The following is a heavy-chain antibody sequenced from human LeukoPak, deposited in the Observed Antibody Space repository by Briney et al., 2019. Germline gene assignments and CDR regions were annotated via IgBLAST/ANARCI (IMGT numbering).Heavy chain of an antibody. CDR2: IIVSGSTM. CDR1: GFTFSTYE. CDR3: ARVGYTSGWYYFDY. D-gene: IGHD6-19*01. J-gene: IGHJ4*02. V-gene: IGHV3-48*03. Sequence: QTGGSLRLSCVASGFTFSTYEMIWVRQAPGKGLEWVACIIVSGSTMYYADSVKGRFTISRDNAKDSLYLQMNSLRAEDTAIYYCARVGYTSGWYYFDYWGQGTLVTVSS.